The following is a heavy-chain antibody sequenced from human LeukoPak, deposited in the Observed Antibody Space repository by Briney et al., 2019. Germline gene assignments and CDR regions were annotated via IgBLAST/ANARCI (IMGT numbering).Heavy chain of an antibody. CDR2: ISGSDSRT. Sequence: PGGSLRLSCAASGFTFDDYAMHWVRQAPGKGLEWVSVISGSDSRTDHADSVKGRLTIPRDNSKNTLYLQMNSLRAEDTAVYYCAKDRGDYHDSGGFDYWGQGTLVTVSS. J-gene: IGHJ4*02. V-gene: IGHV3-23*01. D-gene: IGHD3-22*01. CDR1: GFTFDDYA. CDR3: AKDRGDYHDSGGFDY.